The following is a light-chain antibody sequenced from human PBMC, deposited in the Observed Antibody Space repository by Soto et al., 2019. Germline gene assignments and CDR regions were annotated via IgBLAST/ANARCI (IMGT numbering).Light chain of an antibody. CDR3: CSYSGSYTWV. J-gene: IGLJ3*02. Sequence: QSALTQPRAVAGSPGKSVPISCTGTSSDVGGYNYISCYQQHPGNAPKLMIYDVSKRPSGVPDRFSGSKSGNTASLTISGLQAEDEAVYYCCSYSGSYTWVFGGGTKLTVL. CDR2: DVS. CDR1: SSDVGGYNY. V-gene: IGLV2-11*01.